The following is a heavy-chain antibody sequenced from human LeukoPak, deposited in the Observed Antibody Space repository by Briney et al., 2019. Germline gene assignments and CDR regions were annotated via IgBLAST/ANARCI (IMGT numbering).Heavy chain of an antibody. Sequence: GGSLRLSCAASGFTFSSYSMNWVRQAPGKGLEWVSSISSSSSYIYYADSVKGRFTISRDNAKNSLYLQMNSLRAEDTAVYYCARPWDYYDSSHPTNEVFPIWGQGTMVTVSS. CDR3: ARPWDYYDSSHPTNEVFPI. CDR2: ISSSSSYI. CDR1: GFTFSSYS. J-gene: IGHJ3*02. V-gene: IGHV3-21*01. D-gene: IGHD3-22*01.